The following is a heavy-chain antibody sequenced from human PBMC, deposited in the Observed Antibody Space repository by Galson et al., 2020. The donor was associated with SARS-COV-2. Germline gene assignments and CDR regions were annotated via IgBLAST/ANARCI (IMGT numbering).Heavy chain of an antibody. CDR2: INHSGST. J-gene: IGHJ5*02. V-gene: IGHV4-34*01. CDR1: GGSFSGYY. Sequence: SETLSLTCAVYGGSFSGYYWSWIRQPPGKGLEWIGEINHSGSTNYNPSLKSRVTISVDTSKNQFSLKLSSVTAADTAVYYCARVVLMVYAPRAWFDPWGQGTLVTVSS. D-gene: IGHD2-8*01. CDR3: ARVVLMVYAPRAWFDP.